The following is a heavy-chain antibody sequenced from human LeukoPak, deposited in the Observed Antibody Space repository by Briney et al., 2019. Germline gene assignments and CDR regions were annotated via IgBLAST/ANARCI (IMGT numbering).Heavy chain of an antibody. D-gene: IGHD3-22*01. J-gene: IGHJ5*02. Sequence: SGTLSLTCAVSGGSITSSKWWSWVRQPPGKGLEWIGEIHYSGSTNYNPSLKSRVTISVDTSKNQFSLKLSSVTAADTAVYYCARQMYYYDSSGYSAWFDPWGLGTLVTVSS. V-gene: IGHV4-4*02. CDR1: GGSITSSKW. CDR3: ARQMYYYDSSGYSAWFDP. CDR2: IHYSGST.